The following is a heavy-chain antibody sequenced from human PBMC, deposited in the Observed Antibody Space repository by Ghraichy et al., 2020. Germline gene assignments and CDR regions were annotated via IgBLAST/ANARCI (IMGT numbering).Heavy chain of an antibody. J-gene: IGHJ6*03. CDR1: GFTFSSYA. V-gene: IGHV3-23*01. CDR2: ISGSGGST. Sequence: LSLTCAASGFTFSSYAMSWVRQAPGKGLEWVSAISGSGGSTYYADSVKGRFTISRDNSKNTLYLQMNSLRAEDTAVYYCAKWGAYGDYYYYMDVWGKGTTVTVSS. CDR3: AKWGAYGDYYYYMDV. D-gene: IGHD4-17*01.